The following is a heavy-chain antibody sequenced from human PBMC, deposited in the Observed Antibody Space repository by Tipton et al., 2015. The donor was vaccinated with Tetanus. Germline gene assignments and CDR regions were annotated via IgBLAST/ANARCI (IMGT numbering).Heavy chain of an antibody. CDR1: GLPFSDFA. CDR3: ARENSLTTSS. D-gene: IGHD1-14*01. J-gene: IGHJ5*02. V-gene: IGHV3-30-3*01. Sequence: SLRLSCVASGLPFSDFAMTWVRQAPGKGLEWVSVISFDGTKEYYADSVKGRFTISRDNSKNTLFLQMNSLSVEDTAVYYCARENSLTTSSWGQGTLVTVSS. CDR2: ISFDGTKE.